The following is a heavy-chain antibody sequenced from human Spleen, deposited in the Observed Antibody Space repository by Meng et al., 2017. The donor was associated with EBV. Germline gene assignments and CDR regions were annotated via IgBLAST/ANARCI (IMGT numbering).Heavy chain of an antibody. CDR3: ARGLFGVPHKGRFDL. CDR2: ISSRSSYI. J-gene: IGHJ5*02. CDR1: GLTFSSYN. Sequence: EVQLVESGGGLVKPGGSLKLSCAASGLTFSSYNMNWVRQAPGKGLEWVSSISSRSSYIYSADSVKGRFTISRDNAQNSLYLQMNSLRAEDTAVYYCARGLFGVPHKGRFDLWGQGTLVTVSS. D-gene: IGHD3-3*01. V-gene: IGHV3-21*01.